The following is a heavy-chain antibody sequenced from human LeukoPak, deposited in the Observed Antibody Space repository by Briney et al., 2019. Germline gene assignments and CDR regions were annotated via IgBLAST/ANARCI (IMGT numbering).Heavy chain of an antibody. CDR3: AKGNNHFDY. J-gene: IGHJ4*02. Sequence: PGGSLRLSCAASGFTFSSYAMRWVRQAPGKGLQWVSGISGSGGSTYYADSVKGGFTISRDNSKNTLKPQNTTLKASATVAYCSAKGNNHFDYWGQGSLVTVSS. CDR1: GFTFSSYA. D-gene: IGHD1-14*01. CDR2: ISGSGGST. V-gene: IGHV3-23*01.